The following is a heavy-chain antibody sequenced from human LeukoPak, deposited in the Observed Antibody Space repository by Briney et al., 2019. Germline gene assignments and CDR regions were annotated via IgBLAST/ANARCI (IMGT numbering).Heavy chain of an antibody. J-gene: IGHJ4*02. CDR3: VKDRGYSTSDY. Sequence: GGSLRLSCEASGFLFSNSWMSWVRQAPGKGLEWVANMNQDGSERNYVDSVKGRLTISRDNAKGSLYLQMNGLRAEDTAVYFCVKDRGYSTSDYWGQGTLVTVSS. CDR1: GFLFSNSW. V-gene: IGHV3-7*03. CDR2: MNQDGSER. D-gene: IGHD4-23*01.